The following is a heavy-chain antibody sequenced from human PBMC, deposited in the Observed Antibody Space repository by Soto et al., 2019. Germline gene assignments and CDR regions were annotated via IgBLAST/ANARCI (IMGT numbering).Heavy chain of an antibody. Sequence: SETLSLTCAVYGGSFSGYYWSWIRQPPGKGLEWIGEINHSGSTNYNPSLKSRVTISVDTSKNQFSLNLSSVTAADTAVYYCARGCSSTSCPNWFDPRGQGTLVTVSS. CDR3: ARGCSSTSCPNWFDP. CDR2: INHSGST. D-gene: IGHD2-2*01. CDR1: GGSFSGYY. J-gene: IGHJ5*02. V-gene: IGHV4-34*01.